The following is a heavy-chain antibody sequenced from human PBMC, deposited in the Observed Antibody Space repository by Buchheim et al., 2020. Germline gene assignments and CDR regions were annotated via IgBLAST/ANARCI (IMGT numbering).Heavy chain of an antibody. J-gene: IGHJ4*02. CDR3: ARDDQWAFDY. V-gene: IGHV3-48*01. Sequence: EVQLVESGGVLVQPGGSLRLSCAASGFTFSSYTMDWVRQAPGKGLEWVSFINRNGGNMYYADSVKGRFTISRDNARDSLYLQMNSLRAEDTAVYYCARDDQWAFDYWGQGTL. D-gene: IGHD1-26*01. CDR1: GFTFSSYT. CDR2: INRNGGNM.